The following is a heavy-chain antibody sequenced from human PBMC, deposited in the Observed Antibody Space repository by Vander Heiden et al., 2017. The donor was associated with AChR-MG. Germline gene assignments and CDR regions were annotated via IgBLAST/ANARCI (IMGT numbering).Heavy chain of an antibody. CDR3: AKDRGARDYYYYGMDV. D-gene: IGHD1-26*01. CDR1: GFTFSSYA. Sequence: EVQLLESGGGLVQPGGSLRLSCAASGFTFSSYAMSWVRQAPGKGLEWVSAISGSGGSTYYADSVKGRFTISRDNSKNTLYLQMNSLRAEDTAVYYCAKDRGARDYYYYGMDVWGQGTTVTVSS. J-gene: IGHJ6*02. CDR2: ISGSGGST. V-gene: IGHV3-23*01.